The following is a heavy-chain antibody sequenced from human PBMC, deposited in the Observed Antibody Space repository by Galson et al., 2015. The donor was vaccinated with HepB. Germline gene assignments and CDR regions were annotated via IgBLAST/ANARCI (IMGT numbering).Heavy chain of an antibody. CDR2: MNPNSGNT. CDR1: GYTFTSYD. Sequence: SVKVSCKASGYTFTSYDINWVRQATGQGLEWMGWMNPNSGNTGYAQKFQGRVTMTRDTSTSTVYMELSSLRSEDTAVYYCARDSSAAAAGKDFWGQGTLVTVSS. V-gene: IGHV1-8*01. D-gene: IGHD6-13*01. CDR3: ARDSSAAAAGKDF. J-gene: IGHJ4*02.